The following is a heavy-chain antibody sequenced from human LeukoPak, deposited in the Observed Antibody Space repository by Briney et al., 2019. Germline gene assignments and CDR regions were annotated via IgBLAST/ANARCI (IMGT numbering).Heavy chain of an antibody. D-gene: IGHD2-2*02. CDR3: AKDQYCSSTSCYTIPWYFDL. V-gene: IGHV4-30-2*01. Sequence: SETLSLTCTVSGGSISSGAYYWSWIRQPPGKGLEWIGYIYHSGSTYYNPSLKSRVTISIDRSKNQFSLKLSSMTAADTAVYSCAKDQYCSSTSCYTIPWYFDLWGRGTLVTVSS. CDR1: GGSISSGAYY. J-gene: IGHJ2*01. CDR2: IYHSGST.